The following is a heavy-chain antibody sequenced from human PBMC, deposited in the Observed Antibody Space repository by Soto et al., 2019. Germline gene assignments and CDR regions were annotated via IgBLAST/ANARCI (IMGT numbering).Heavy chain of an antibody. D-gene: IGHD3-22*01. Sequence: PGGSLRLSCRASGFTFSSYAMSWVRHSPGMGLEWVSAISGSGGSTYYADSVKGRFTISRDNSKNTLYLQMNSLRAEDTAVYYCAKDRNYYDSSGYYSHFDYWGQGTLVTVSS. CDR3: AKDRNYYDSSGYYSHFDY. CDR1: GFTFSSYA. V-gene: IGHV3-23*01. J-gene: IGHJ4*02. CDR2: ISGSGGST.